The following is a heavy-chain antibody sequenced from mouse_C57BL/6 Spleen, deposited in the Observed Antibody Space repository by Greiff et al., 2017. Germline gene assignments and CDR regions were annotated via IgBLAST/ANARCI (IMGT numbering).Heavy chain of an antibody. D-gene: IGHD1-1*01. CDR1: GFSFNTYA. J-gene: IGHJ4*01. CDR2: IRSKSNNYAT. V-gene: IGHV10-1*01. Sequence: EVKLMESGGGLVQPKGSLKLSCAASGFSFNTYAMNWVRPAPGKGLEWVARIRSKSNNYATYYADSVKDRFTISRDDSESMLYLQMNNLKTEDTAMYYCVRHGSSFYYAMDYWGQGTSVTVSS. CDR3: VRHGSSFYYAMDY.